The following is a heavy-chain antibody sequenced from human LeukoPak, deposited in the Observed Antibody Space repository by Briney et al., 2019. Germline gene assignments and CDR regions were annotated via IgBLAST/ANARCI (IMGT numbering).Heavy chain of an antibody. D-gene: IGHD1-14*01. CDR3: AKALYTYYYYGMDV. Sequence: PGGSLRLSCAASGFTFSTCAMSWVRGAPGKGLEGLSAISGSGSSTYSAASVKGRSTISRDNSKNTPYLQMNSLRAEATAVYYCAKALYTYYYYGMDVWGQGTTVTVSS. CDR2: ISGSGSST. V-gene: IGHV3-23*01. CDR1: GFTFSTCA. J-gene: IGHJ6*02.